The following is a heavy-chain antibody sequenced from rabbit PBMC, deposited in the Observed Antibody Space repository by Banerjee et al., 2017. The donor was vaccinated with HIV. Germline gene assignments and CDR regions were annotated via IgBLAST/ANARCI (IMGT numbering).Heavy chain of an antibody. D-gene: IGHD4-1*01. CDR3: ARDLAGVIGWNFNL. J-gene: IGHJ4*01. Sequence: QEQLEESGGDLVKPEGSLTLTCTASGFSFSDKYVMCWVRQAPGKGLEWIGCIHGGSSGTTYYATWAKGRFTISRASSTTVTLQLTSLTAADTATYFCARDLAGVIGWNFNLWGQGTLVTVS. V-gene: IGHV1S45*01. CDR1: GFSFSDKYV. CDR2: IHGGSSGTT.